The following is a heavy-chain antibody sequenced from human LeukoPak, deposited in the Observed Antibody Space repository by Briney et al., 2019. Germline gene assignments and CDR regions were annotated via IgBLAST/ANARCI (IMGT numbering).Heavy chain of an antibody. CDR3: ARGSIRCFDWLLPYYYYYYGMDV. D-gene: IGHD3-9*01. V-gene: IGHV1-8*01. CDR1: GYTFTSYD. J-gene: IGHJ6*02. Sequence: ASVKVSCKASGYTFTSYDINWVRQATGQGLEWMGWMNPNSGNTGYAQKFQGRVTMTRNTSISTAYMELSSLRSEDTAVYYCARGSIRCFDWLLPYYYYYYGMDVWGQGTTVTVSS. CDR2: MNPNSGNT.